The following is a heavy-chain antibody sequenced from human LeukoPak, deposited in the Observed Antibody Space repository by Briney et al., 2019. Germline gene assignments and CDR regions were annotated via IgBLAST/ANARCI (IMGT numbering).Heavy chain of an antibody. Sequence: GSLSLSCAASGFTFSSYSMNWVRQAPGKGLEWVSYISSSSNTIYYADSVKGRFTISRDNAKNSLYLQMNSLRAEDTAVYYCARVGIQLCVDYWGQGTLVTVSS. CDR2: ISSSSNTI. D-gene: IGHD5-18*01. CDR1: GFTFSSYS. V-gene: IGHV3-48*01. CDR3: ARVGIQLCVDY. J-gene: IGHJ4*02.